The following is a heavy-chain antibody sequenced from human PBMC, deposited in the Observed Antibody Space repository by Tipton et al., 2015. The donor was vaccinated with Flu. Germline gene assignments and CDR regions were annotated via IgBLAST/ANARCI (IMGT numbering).Heavy chain of an antibody. Sequence: VQLVQSGAEVKKPGESLKISREGSGFTFTDYWIGWVRQMPGKGLEWMGMIYPGDSETRYGPSFQGQVTISADRSVSTAYLQWSSLRASDTAMYYCGIQPNRGTGRPPFAFWGQGALVTVSS. D-gene: IGHD3-10*01. J-gene: IGHJ4*02. CDR3: GIQPNRGTGRPPFAF. CDR2: IYPGDSET. V-gene: IGHV5-51*01. CDR1: GFTFTDYW.